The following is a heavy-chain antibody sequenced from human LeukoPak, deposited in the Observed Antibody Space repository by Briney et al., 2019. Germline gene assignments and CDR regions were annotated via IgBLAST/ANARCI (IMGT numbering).Heavy chain of an antibody. V-gene: IGHV3-7*03. D-gene: IGHD3-10*01. CDR2: IQQHGSET. J-gene: IGHJ4*02. Sequence: PGGSLRLSCEASGFSFSNYWMSWVRQAPGKGLEWVANIQQHGSETYYVDSVKGRFTISRDNAKNSLYLQMNSLRAEDTAVYYCAGADGSGSYYPLYYWGQGTLVTVSS. CDR3: AGADGSGSYYPLYY. CDR1: GFSFSNYW.